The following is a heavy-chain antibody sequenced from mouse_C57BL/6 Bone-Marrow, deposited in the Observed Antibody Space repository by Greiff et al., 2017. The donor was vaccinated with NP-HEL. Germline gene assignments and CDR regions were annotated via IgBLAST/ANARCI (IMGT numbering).Heavy chain of an antibody. V-gene: IGHV2-5*01. CDR1: GFSLTSYG. CDR2: IWRGGST. Sequence: VKLMESGPGLVQPSQSLSITCTVSGFSLTSYGVHWVRQSPGKGLEWLGVIWRGGSTDYNAAFMSRLSITKDNSKSQVFFKMNSLQADDTAIYYCAKRNYYGSSYDAMDYWGQGTSVTVSS. D-gene: IGHD1-1*01. J-gene: IGHJ4*01. CDR3: AKRNYYGSSYDAMDY.